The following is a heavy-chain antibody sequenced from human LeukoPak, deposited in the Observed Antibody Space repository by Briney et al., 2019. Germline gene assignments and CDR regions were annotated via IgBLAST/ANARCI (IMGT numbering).Heavy chain of an antibody. J-gene: IGHJ6*02. CDR1: GYSFTSYW. CDR3: ARQGGLHYYAMDV. V-gene: IGHV5-51*01. CDR2: IYPGDSDT. D-gene: IGHD5-24*01. Sequence: GESLKISCKGFGYSFTSYWIGWVRQMPGKGLEWMGIIYPGDSDTRYSPSFQGQVTISADKSISTAYLQWSSLEASDTAMYYCARQGGLHYYAMDVWGQGTTVTVSS.